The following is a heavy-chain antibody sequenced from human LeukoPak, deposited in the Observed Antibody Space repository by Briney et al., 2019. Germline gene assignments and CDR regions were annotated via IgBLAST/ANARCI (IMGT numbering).Heavy chain of an antibody. D-gene: IGHD3-3*01. V-gene: IGHV3-30*02. Sequence: PGGSLRLSCAASGFTFSSYGMHWVRQAPGKGLEWVAFIRYDGSNKYYADSVKGRFTISRDNSKNPLYLQMNSLRAEDTAVYYCAKDGGGGHYDFWSGYYVYWGQGTLVTVSS. CDR3: AKDGGGGHYDFWSGYYVY. CDR2: IRYDGSNK. J-gene: IGHJ4*02. CDR1: GFTFSSYG.